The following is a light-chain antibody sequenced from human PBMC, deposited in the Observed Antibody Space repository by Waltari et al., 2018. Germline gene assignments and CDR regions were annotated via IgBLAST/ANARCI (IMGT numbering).Light chain of an antibody. Sequence: QSALTQPRSVSGSPGQSVTISCTGTDSDVCGYEYVSWYQHHPGKAPKLLIYDVTKRPSGVPDRFSGSKSGNTASLTISGLHGEDEADYYCCSYADNNIYVFGTGTNVAVL. V-gene: IGLV2-11*01. J-gene: IGLJ1*01. CDR2: DVT. CDR3: CSYADNNIYV. CDR1: DSDVCGYEY.